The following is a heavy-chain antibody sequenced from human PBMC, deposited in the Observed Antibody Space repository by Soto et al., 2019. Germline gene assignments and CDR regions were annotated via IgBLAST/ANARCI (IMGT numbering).Heavy chain of an antibody. CDR3: ARGVPPPGSFIFGYNVLDP. D-gene: IGHD2-2*01. J-gene: IGHJ5*02. CDR2: INPNNGGT. CDR1: GYTFSDYF. V-gene: IGHV1-2*02. Sequence: GASVKVSCKTSGYTFSDYFIHWVRQAPGQGLEWMGWINPNNGGTDYARKFQGRVTMTRDTSINSAYMELTALTSDDTARYYCARGVPPPGSFIFGYNVLDPWGQGVLVTVSS.